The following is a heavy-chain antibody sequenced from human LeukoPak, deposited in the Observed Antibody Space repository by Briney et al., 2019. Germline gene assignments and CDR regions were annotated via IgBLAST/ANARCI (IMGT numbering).Heavy chain of an antibody. J-gene: IGHJ4*02. CDR1: GFTVSSNY. CDR2: IYSGGST. Sequence: PGGSLRLSCAAFGFTVSSNYMSWVRQAPGKGLEWVSVIYSGGSTYYADSVKGRFTISRDNSKNTLYLQMNSLRAEDTAVYYCASGDSGSYYFDYWGQGTLVTVSS. CDR3: ASGDSGSYYFDY. V-gene: IGHV3-53*01. D-gene: IGHD1-26*01.